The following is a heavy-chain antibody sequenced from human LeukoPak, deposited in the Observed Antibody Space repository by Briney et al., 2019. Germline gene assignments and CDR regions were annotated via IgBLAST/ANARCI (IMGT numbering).Heavy chain of an antibody. CDR2: IIPVSGTT. D-gene: IGHD3-10*01. CDR1: GGTFSSYS. Sequence: ASVKVSCKASGGTFSSYSISWLRQAPGHGLDWMGNIIPVSGTTDYAQKLQGRVTITTDESTSTTYMELRSLRSDDTAVYYCARASMVRGVDYWGQGTLVTVSS. CDR3: ARASMVRGVDY. J-gene: IGHJ4*02. V-gene: IGHV1-69*05.